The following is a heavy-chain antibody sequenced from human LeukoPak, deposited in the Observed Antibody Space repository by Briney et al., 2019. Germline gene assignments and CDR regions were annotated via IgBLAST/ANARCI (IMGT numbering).Heavy chain of an antibody. J-gene: IGHJ5*02. CDR3: AALWFDP. CDR1: GFIFSNYE. CDR2: INRGGGIA. V-gene: IGHV3-48*03. Sequence: GGSLRLSCEASGFIFSNYEMKWVRQAPGKGLEWVSYINRGGGIAYYVDSVRGRFTISRDNTKNALYLQMNSLRAEDTAVYYCAALWFDPWGQGTLVTVPS.